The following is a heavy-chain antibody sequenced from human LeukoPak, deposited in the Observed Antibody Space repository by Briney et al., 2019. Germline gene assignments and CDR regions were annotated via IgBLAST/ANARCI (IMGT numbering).Heavy chain of an antibody. CDR1: GYGFSTYD. V-gene: IGHV1-8*03. Sequence: ASVKVSCKASGYGFSTYDINWIRQASGQGLEWMGWMDPNSANTGYAQKFQDRVTITWNTSISTAYMELSSLRSDDTAVYYCARGLGTTNWYGEWFDPWGQGTLVIVSS. CDR3: ARGLGTTNWYGEWFDP. J-gene: IGHJ5*02. CDR2: MDPNSANT. D-gene: IGHD3-10*01.